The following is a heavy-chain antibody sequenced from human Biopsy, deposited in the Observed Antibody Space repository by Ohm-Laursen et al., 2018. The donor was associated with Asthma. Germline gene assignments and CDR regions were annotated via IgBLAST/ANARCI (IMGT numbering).Heavy chain of an antibody. CDR1: GGSIDSGDYS. V-gene: IGHV4-30-2*01. J-gene: IGHJ4*02. CDR3: ARGWNCGGDCYSLDS. Sequence: SQTLSLTCVVSGGSIDSGDYSWTWIRQPPGVGLEWIGYIYRNGDTYYNPTLKNRVTISIDRSKNQFSLRLRSVTAADTAVYYCARGWNCGGDCYSLDSWGQGTLVTVSS. D-gene: IGHD2-21*02. CDR2: IYRNGDT.